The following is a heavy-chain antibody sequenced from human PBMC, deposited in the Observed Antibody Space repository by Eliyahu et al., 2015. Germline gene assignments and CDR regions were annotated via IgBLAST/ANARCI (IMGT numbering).Heavy chain of an antibody. CDR2: K. J-gene: IGHJ4*02. CDR3: AHRGNSITMVRGVISAFDY. D-gene: IGHD3-10*01. Sequence: KRYSPSLKSRLTITKDTSKNQVVLTMTNMDPVDTATYYCAHRGNSITMVRGVISAFDYWGQGTLVTVSS. V-gene: IGHV2-5*01.